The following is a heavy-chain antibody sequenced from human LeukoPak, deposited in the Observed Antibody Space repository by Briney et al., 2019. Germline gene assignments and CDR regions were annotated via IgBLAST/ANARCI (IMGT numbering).Heavy chain of an antibody. CDR2: INHSGST. CDR3: ASYGGYSYGFDY. CDR1: GGSFSGYY. V-gene: IGHV4-34*01. J-gene: IGHJ4*02. D-gene: IGHD5-18*01. Sequence: PSETLSLTCAVYGGSFSGYYWSWIRQPPGKGLEWIGEINHSGSTNYNPSLKSRVTISVDTSKNQFSLKLSSVTAADTAVYYCASYGGYSYGFDYWGQGTLVTVSS.